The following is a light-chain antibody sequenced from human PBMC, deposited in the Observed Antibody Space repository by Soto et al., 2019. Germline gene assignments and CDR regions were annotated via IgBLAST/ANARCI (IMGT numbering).Light chain of an antibody. V-gene: IGKV1-5*03. Sequence: DIQMTQSPSTLSASVGDRVTITCCASQSIINWLAWSQQKPGKAPKLLIYKASSLESGVPSRFSGSGSGTEFTLTISSLQPDDFATYYCQQYNSYSYTFGQGTKLEIK. CDR1: QSIINW. CDR2: KAS. J-gene: IGKJ2*01. CDR3: QQYNSYSYT.